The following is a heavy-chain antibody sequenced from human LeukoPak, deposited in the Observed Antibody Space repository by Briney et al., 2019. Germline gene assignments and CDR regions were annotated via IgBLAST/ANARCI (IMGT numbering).Heavy chain of an antibody. CDR3: ARVMATPSNVWYYFDV. Sequence: GGSLRLSCAASGFIFSNYGMHWARQAPGKGLEWVAVIWYDGSNKYHADSVVGRFTISRDSSKSTLYLQMNSLRVEDTAVYYCARVMATPSNVWYYFDVWGQGTPVTVSS. D-gene: IGHD5-24*01. J-gene: IGHJ4*02. CDR1: GFIFSNYG. V-gene: IGHV3-33*01. CDR2: IWYDGSNK.